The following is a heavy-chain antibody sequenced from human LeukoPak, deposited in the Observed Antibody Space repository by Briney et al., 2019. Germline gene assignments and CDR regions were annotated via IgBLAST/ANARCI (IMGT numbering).Heavy chain of an antibody. CDR2: IYYTGTT. V-gene: IGHV4-39*01. D-gene: IGHD3-10*01. CDR1: GGSISSSLYH. Sequence: SETLSLTCTVSGGSISSSLYHWGWIRQSPGKNLEWLGSIYYTGTTHYNPSLKSRVTISVDTSKNQFSLKVNSVTAADTAVYYCARHGPQTYYYNLGNYGWFDPWGQGTLVTVSS. J-gene: IGHJ5*02. CDR3: ARHGPQTYYYNLGNYGWFDP.